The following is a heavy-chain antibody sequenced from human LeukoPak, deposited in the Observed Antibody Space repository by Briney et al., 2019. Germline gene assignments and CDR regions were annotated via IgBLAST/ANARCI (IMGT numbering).Heavy chain of an antibody. Sequence: ASVKVSCKASEYTFSDYYIHGVRQAPGQGLEWMGWINPNSGGTKYAQKFHGRVTMTRDTSISTAYMELSRLRGDDTAVYYWAREDNTGLDNWFDPWGQGTLVTVSS. CDR3: AREDNTGLDNWFDP. J-gene: IGHJ5*02. V-gene: IGHV1-2*02. D-gene: IGHD6-19*01. CDR1: EYTFSDYY. CDR2: INPNSGGT.